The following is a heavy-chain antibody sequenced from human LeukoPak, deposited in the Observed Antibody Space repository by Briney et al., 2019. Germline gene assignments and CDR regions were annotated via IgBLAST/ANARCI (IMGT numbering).Heavy chain of an antibody. D-gene: IGHD3-22*01. CDR3: ARVPYYYDSSGYYPDRYYYYYMDA. CDR1: GGTFSSYA. J-gene: IGHJ6*03. CDR2: IIPIFGTA. V-gene: IGHV1-69*13. Sequence: ASVKVSCKASGGTFSSYAISWVRQAPGQGREGMGGIIPIFGTANYAQKFQGRVTITADESTSTAYMEVSSLRSEDTAVYYCARVPYYYDSSGYYPDRYYYYYMDAWGKGPTVTVSS.